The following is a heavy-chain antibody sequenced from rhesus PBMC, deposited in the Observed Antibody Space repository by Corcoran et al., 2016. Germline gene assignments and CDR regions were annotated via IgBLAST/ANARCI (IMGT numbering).Heavy chain of an antibody. J-gene: IGHJ4*01. CDR1: GGSIRSSY. CDR2: IYGSGSSP. CDR3: VRGAANFDY. Sequence: QLQLQESGPGLVQPSETLSVTCAVAGGSIRSSYWSWMRPAPGKGLVWIGYIYGSGSSPNYNPSLKSRVTLSVDTSKNQFSLKLSSVTAADTAVYYCVRGAANFDYWGQGVLVTVSS. V-gene: IGHV4-169*01. D-gene: IGHD6-25*01.